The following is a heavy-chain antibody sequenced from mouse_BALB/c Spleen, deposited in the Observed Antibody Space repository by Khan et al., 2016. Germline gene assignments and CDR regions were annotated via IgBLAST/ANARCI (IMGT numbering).Heavy chain of an antibody. Sequence: VQLQQSGAELVKPGASVKLSCTASGFNIKDTYMHWVKQRPEQGLEWIGRIDPANGNTKYDPKFQGKATITADTSSNTAYLQLSSLTSEDTAVDYWARSERRRYYFDYWGQGTTLTVSS. J-gene: IGHJ2*01. V-gene: IGHV14-3*02. CDR2: IDPANGNT. CDR1: GFNIKDTY. CDR3: ARSERRRYYFDY. D-gene: IGHD2-12*01.